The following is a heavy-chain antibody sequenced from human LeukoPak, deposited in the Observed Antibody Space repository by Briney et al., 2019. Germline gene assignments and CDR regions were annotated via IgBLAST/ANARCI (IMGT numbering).Heavy chain of an antibody. J-gene: IGHJ6*03. CDR1: GFTFSRYS. V-gene: IGHV3-21*01. CDR3: ARVGDFWSGYYIAYYYHMDV. CDR2: ISSSSSYI. D-gene: IGHD3-3*01. Sequence: GGSLRLSCAASGFTFSRYSMNWVRQAPGKGLEWVSSISSSSSYIYYADSVKGRFTISRDNAKNSLYLQMNSLRAEDTAVYYCARVGDFWSGYYIAYYYHMDVWGKGTTVTVSS.